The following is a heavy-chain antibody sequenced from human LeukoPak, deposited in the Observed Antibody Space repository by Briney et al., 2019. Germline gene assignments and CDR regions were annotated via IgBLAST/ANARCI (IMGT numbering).Heavy chain of an antibody. D-gene: IGHD4-17*01. Sequence: GGSLRLSCEASGFTSTTYSMTWVRQAPGKGLEWVSIISSGSSAIFSADALKGRFTISTDDAKNLLYLDMYSPRAEKTAVYYSARGHTAVTRHFDFWGQGTLVTVSS. J-gene: IGHJ4*02. CDR3: ARGHTAVTRHFDF. CDR1: GFTSTTYS. V-gene: IGHV3-21*01. CDR2: ISSGSSAI.